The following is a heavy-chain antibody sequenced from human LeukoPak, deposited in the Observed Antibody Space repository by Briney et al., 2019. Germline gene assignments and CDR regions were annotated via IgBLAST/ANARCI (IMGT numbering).Heavy chain of an antibody. V-gene: IGHV1-2*02. J-gene: IGHJ4*02. CDR2: INPNSGGT. CDR1: GYTFTGYY. D-gene: IGHD3-9*01. CDR3: ASTGLDYDILTGYPSLDY. Sequence: ASVKVSCKASGYTFTGYYMHWVRQAPGQGLEWMGWINPNSGGTNYAQKFQGRVTMTRDTSISTAYMELRSLRSDDTAVYYCASTGLDYDILTGYPSLDYWGQGTLVTVSS.